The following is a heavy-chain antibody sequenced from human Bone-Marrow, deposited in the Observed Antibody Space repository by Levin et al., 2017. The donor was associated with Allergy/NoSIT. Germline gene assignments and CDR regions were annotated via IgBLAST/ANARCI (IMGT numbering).Heavy chain of an antibody. CDR1: GFTFSNYN. CDR2: IGSSGRTI. Sequence: GGSLRLSCATSGFTFSNYNMNWVRQAPGKGLEWIAYIGSSGRTIHYADSVRGRFTISKDNAKNSLYLQMDSLRGEDTAVYYCARDTMNGGEFFDSWGQGTLVTVSS. J-gene: IGHJ4*02. V-gene: IGHV3-48*04. D-gene: IGHD3-16*01. CDR3: ARDTMNGGEFFDS.